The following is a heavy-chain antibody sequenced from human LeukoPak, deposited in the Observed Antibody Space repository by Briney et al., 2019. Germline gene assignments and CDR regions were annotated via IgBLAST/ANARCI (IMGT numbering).Heavy chain of an antibody. V-gene: IGHV3-21*01. CDR2: IGANSDDV. CDR3: VRIPNTAGFPNWFDP. D-gene: IGHD2-2*02. J-gene: IGHJ5*02. CDR1: GFTFGSYS. Sequence: GGSLRLSCAASGFTFGSYSMNWVRQAPGRGLEWVSSIGANSDDVYYADSVKGRFTISRDNAKNSLYLQMNSLRTEDTAVYYCVRIPNTAGFPNWFDPWGQGTLVTVSS.